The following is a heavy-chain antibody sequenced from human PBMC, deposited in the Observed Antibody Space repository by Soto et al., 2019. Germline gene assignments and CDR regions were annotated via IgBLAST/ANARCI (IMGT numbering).Heavy chain of an antibody. J-gene: IGHJ6*02. Sequence: QVQLQESGPGLVKPSETLSLTCTVSGGSVSSGSYYWSWIRQPPGKGLEWIGYIYYSGSTNYNPSPKSRVNISVDTSKNQFSLKLSSVTAADTAVYYCASGIEGWYQGRYYYGMDVWGQGTTVTVSS. CDR3: ASGIEGWYQGRYYYGMDV. D-gene: IGHD6-19*01. CDR1: GGSVSSGSYY. CDR2: IYYSGST. V-gene: IGHV4-61*01.